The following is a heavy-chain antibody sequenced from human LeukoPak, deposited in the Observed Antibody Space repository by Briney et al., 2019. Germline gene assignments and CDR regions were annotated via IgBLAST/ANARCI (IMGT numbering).Heavy chain of an antibody. J-gene: IGHJ4*02. CDR2: ISSDGDKT. V-gene: IGHV3-64D*09. D-gene: IGHD6-19*01. Sequence: PGGSLRLSCSASGFTFSNYAMQWVRQAPGKGLHYVSTISSDGDKTYYADSVKGRFTMSRDYSKNTLYLQMSSLRVEDTAIYYCVKVDGYSRGWLPDHWSQGTLVTVSS. CDR3: VKVDGYSRGWLPDH. CDR1: GFTFSNYA.